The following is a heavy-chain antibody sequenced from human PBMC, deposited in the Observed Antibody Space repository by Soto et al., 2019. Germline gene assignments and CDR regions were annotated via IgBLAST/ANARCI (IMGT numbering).Heavy chain of an antibody. J-gene: IGHJ4*02. Sequence: VHLVQSGAEVKKPGASVKVSCKASGYTFSSYAMSWVRQAPGKGLEWVSAISGSGGSTYYADSVKGRFTISRDNSKNTLYLQMNSLSAEDTAVYFCAKGTEGYWCQGTLLTVSS. CDR1: GYTFSSYA. V-gene: IGHV3-23*04. CDR3: AKGTEGY. CDR2: ISGSGGST.